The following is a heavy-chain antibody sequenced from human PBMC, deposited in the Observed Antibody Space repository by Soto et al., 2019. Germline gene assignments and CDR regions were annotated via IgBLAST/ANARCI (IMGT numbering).Heavy chain of an antibody. V-gene: IGHV3-15*01. CDR3: TSLYYGH. Sequence: EVELVESGGDLVKPGGSLRLACAASEFTFTYAWMRLVRQAPGKGLEWVGRIKSKTDGGTTDYAAPVKGRFTISRDESQSSLYLQTNGLKTEDTAVYYCTSLYYGHWGQGILVTVSS. D-gene: IGHD3-16*02. CDR1: EFTFTYAW. CDR2: IKSKTDGGTT. J-gene: IGHJ4*02.